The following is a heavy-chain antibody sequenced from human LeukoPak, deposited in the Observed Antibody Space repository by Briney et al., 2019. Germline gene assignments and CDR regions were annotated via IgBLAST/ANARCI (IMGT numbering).Heavy chain of an antibody. CDR1: GGSISSYY. CDR2: IYYSGST. CDR3: ARQAWVSGSYQRVGWFDP. D-gene: IGHD1-26*01. Sequence: SETLSLTYTVSGGSISSYYWSWIRQPPGKGLEWIGYIYYSGSTNYNPSLKSRVTISVDTSKNQFSLKLSSVTAADTAVYYCARQAWVSGSYQRVGWFDPWGQGTLVTVSS. J-gene: IGHJ5*02. V-gene: IGHV4-59*08.